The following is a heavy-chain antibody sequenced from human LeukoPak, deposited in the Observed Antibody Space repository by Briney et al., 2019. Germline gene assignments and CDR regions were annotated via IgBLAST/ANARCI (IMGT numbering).Heavy chain of an antibody. CDR2: TYYRSKWYN. Sequence: SQTLSLTCAISGDSFSSNSAAWNWIRQSPSRGLEWLGRTYYRSKWYNDYAVSVKSRVAINPDTSKNQFSLHLNSVTPEDTAVYYCARDKAIAGIFDYWGQGTLVTVSS. CDR1: GDSFSSNSAA. D-gene: IGHD2-15*01. CDR3: ARDKAIAGIFDY. V-gene: IGHV6-1*01. J-gene: IGHJ4*02.